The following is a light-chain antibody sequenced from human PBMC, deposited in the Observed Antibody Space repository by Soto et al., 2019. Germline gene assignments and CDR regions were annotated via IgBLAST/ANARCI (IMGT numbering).Light chain of an antibody. V-gene: IGKV3-15*01. CDR2: GAS. Sequence: EIVMTQSPATLSESPGERVILSCRASQSVSSNLAWYLQKPGQVPRLLIYGASTRATGIPAKFSGSGSGTEFTLTISTLQSEDFGIYYCQQYNNWPRTFGQGTRVEI. J-gene: IGKJ1*01. CDR1: QSVSSN. CDR3: QQYNNWPRT.